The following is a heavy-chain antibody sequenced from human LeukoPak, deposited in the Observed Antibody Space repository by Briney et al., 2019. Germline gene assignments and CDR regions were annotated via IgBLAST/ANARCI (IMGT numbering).Heavy chain of an antibody. CDR3: ARAGAYYGSGSYYFDY. D-gene: IGHD3-10*01. CDR2: IYYSGST. CDR1: GGSISSYY. J-gene: IGHJ4*02. V-gene: IGHV4-59*01. Sequence: SETLSLTCTVSGGSISSYYWSWIRQPPGKGLEWIGYIYYSGSTNYNPSLKSRVTISVDTSKNQFSLKLSSVTAADTVVYYCARAGAYYGSGSYYFDYWGQGTLVTVSS.